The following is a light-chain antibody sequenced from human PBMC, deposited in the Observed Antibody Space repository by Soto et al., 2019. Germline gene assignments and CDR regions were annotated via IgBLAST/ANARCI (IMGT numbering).Light chain of an antibody. CDR2: EVS. Sequence: QSALTQPASVSGSPGQSITISCTGTSSDVGFYNYVSWYQQHPGKAPKLMIYEVSYRPSGVSNRFSSSKSGNTASLTISGLQAEDEADYYCSSYTSSTTLGVFGTGTKLTVL. CDR3: SSYTSSTTLGV. J-gene: IGLJ1*01. CDR1: SSDVGFYNY. V-gene: IGLV2-14*01.